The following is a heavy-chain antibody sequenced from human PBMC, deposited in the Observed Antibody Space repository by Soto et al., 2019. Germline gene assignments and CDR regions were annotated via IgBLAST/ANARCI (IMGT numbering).Heavy chain of an antibody. CDR3: TRRGDASGSLDY. Sequence: QVQLQESGPGLVKPPGTLSLTCAVSGGSISSSIWWTWVRLPPGKGLEWIGEIYHSGTTNYNPSLKSRVTISVDKSNNQFSLKLTSLTAADTAVYFCTRRGDASGSLDYWGQGTLVTVFS. CDR1: GGSISSSIW. V-gene: IGHV4-4*01. CDR2: IYHSGTT. J-gene: IGHJ4*02. D-gene: IGHD3-10*01.